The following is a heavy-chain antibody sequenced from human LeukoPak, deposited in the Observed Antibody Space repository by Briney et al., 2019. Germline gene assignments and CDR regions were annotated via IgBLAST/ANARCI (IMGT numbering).Heavy chain of an antibody. V-gene: IGHV3-30*01. J-gene: IGHJ4*02. CDR2: ISYDGSNK. CDR1: GFTFSSYA. D-gene: IGHD3-22*01. CDR3: ARDRGGSSGSPNFDY. Sequence: GRSLRLSYAASGFTFSSYAMHWARQAPGKGLEWVAVISYDGSNKYYADSVKGRFTISRDNSKNTLYLQMNSLRAEDTAVYYCARDRGGSSGSPNFDYWGQGTLVTVSS.